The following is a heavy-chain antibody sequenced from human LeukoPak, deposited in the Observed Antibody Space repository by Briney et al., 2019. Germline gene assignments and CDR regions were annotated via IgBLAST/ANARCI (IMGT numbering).Heavy chain of an antibody. CDR2: IYHSGTT. CDR1: GYSITSGSY. D-gene: IGHD3-16*01. V-gene: IGHV4-38-2*02. J-gene: IGHJ5*02. CDR3: ASGGMGWFDP. Sequence: SETLSLTCTVSGYSITSGSYWGWIRQPPGKGLEWIATIYHSGTTYYNPSLKSRVTMSVDTSKNQFSLNLSSVTAADTAVYYCASGGMGWFDPWGQGTLVTVSS.